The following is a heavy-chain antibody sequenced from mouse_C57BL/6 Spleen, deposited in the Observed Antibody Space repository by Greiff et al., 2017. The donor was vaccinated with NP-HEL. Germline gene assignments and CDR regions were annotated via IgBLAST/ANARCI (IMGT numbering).Heavy chain of an antibody. CDR2: IYPGDGDT. V-gene: IGHV1-82*01. Sequence: VKLMESGPELVKPGASVKISCKASGYAFSSSWMNWVKQRPGKGLEWIGRIYPGDGDTNYNGKFKGKATLTADKSSSTAYMQLISLTSEDSAVYFCARGITTVVADYAMDYWGQGTSVTVSS. J-gene: IGHJ4*01. D-gene: IGHD1-1*01. CDR1: GYAFSSSW. CDR3: ARGITTVVADYAMDY.